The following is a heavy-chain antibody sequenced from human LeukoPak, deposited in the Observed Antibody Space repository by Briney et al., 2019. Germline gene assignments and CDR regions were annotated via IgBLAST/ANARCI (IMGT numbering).Heavy chain of an antibody. J-gene: IGHJ6*04. D-gene: IGHD3-10*01. CDR1: GYSISSGYY. CDR3: ASPGMVRGIRERVDV. V-gene: IGHV4-38-2*02. CDR2: IYHSGST. Sequence: SETLSLTCTVSGYSISSGYYWGWIRQPPGKGLEWIGSIYHSGSTYYNPSLKSRVTISVDTSKNQFSLKLSSVTAADTAVYYCASPGMVRGIRERVDVWGKGTTVTISS.